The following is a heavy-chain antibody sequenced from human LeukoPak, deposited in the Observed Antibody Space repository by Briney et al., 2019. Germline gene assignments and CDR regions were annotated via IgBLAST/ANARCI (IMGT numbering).Heavy chain of an antibody. J-gene: IGHJ6*03. CDR2: ISSSGSTI. CDR1: GFTFSSYS. V-gene: IGHV3-48*04. CDR3: ARVELAPYYYYMDV. D-gene: IGHD1-7*01. Sequence: GGSLRLSRAASGFTFSSYSMNWVRQAPGKGLEWVSYISSSGSTIYYADSVKGRFTISRDNAKNSLYLQMNSLRAEDTAVYYCARVELAPYYYYMDVWGKGTTATVSS.